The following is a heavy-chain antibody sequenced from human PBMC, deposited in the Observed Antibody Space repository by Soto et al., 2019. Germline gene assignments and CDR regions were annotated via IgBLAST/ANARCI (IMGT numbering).Heavy chain of an antibody. Sequence: PGASLKLSCKGSGFTFTSYWIAWVRQMPGKGLERKGNIYRVDSDSSYSPSFQGQGTIPADKSNKTACLNWKRLKAGDTAINYCARHEGYCSTTTCSNFDYWGQGALVPVSS. D-gene: IGHD2-2*01. CDR3: ARHEGYCSTTTCSNFDY. CDR2: IYRVDSDS. CDR1: GFTFTSYW. V-gene: IGHV5-51*01. J-gene: IGHJ4*02.